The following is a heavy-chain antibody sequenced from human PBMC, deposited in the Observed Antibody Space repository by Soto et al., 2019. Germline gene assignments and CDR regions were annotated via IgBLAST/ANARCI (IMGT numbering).Heavy chain of an antibody. CDR3: ARDPGPRPAAIRGLGWFDP. CDR2: RNRGGSEE. V-gene: IGHV3-7*03. CDR1: GFTFTGYW. Sequence: EAQLVESGGDLVQPGGSLRLSCAASGFTFTGYWMSWVRQAPGKGLEWVASRNRGGSEEHYVSSVKGRFTISRDNAKNSVYLQMESLRADDTAVYYGARDPGPRPAAIRGLGWFDPWGQGTVVTVSS. J-gene: IGHJ5*02. D-gene: IGHD2-2*01.